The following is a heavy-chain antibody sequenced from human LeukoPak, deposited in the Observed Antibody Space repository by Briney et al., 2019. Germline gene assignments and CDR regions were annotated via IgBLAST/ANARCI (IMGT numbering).Heavy chain of an antibody. CDR3: ARGDRDGYSSVWTGFYYYYYMDV. V-gene: IGHV1-8*01. Sequence: ASVKVSCKASGYTFTSYDINWVRQATGPGNGREGWINTNSGNKGYAQQFQGRFTMNMNTSISTAYMELSNLRSQDTAVYYCARGDRDGYSSVWTGFYYYYYMDVWDKGTTVTVSS. CDR2: INTNSGNK. D-gene: IGHD6-19*01. J-gene: IGHJ6*03. CDR1: GYTFTSYD.